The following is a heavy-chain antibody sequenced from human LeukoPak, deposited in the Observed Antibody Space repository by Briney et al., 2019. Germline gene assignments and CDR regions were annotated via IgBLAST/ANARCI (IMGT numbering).Heavy chain of an antibody. CDR3: ARLGRQDSSGYYFRQPGYFQH. J-gene: IGHJ1*01. CDR2: IYHSGST. V-gene: IGHV4-38-2*02. D-gene: IGHD3-22*01. CDR1: GYSISSGYY. Sequence: PSETLSLTCTVSGYSISSGYYWGWIRQPPGKGLEWIGSIYHSGSTNYNPSLKSRVTISVDTSKNQFSLKLSSVTAADTAVYYCARLGRQDSSGYYFRQPGYFQHWGQGTLVTVSS.